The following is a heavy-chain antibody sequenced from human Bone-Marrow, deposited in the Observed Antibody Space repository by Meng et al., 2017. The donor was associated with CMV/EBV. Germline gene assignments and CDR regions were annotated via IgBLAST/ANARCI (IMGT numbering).Heavy chain of an antibody. D-gene: IGHD2-2*01. Sequence: FTFSSYTMNWVRQAPGKGLEWVSSISSSGTYIFYADSVKGRFTISRDNAKNSLYLEMNSLRAEDTAVYYCARYMLGYCIRTSCDSDYWGQGALVTVSS. CDR3: ARYMLGYCIRTSCDSDY. CDR1: FTFSSYT. J-gene: IGHJ4*02. V-gene: IGHV3-21*01. CDR2: ISSSGTYI.